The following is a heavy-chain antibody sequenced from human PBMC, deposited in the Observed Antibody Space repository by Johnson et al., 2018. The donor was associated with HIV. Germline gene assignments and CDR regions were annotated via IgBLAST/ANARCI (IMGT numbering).Heavy chain of an antibody. CDR2: IYSGGST. J-gene: IGHJ3*02. V-gene: IGHV3-53*01. CDR3: ARGYCTYGVCYTKVDGFDI. CDR1: GFTVSSNY. D-gene: IGHD2-8*01. Sequence: VQLVESGGGLIQPGGSLRLSCAASGFTVSSNYMSWVRQAPGKGLEWVSVIYSGGSTYYADSVKGRFTISRDNSKNTLYLQMNSLRAEDTAVYYCARGYCTYGVCYTKVDGFDIWGQGTLVTVSS.